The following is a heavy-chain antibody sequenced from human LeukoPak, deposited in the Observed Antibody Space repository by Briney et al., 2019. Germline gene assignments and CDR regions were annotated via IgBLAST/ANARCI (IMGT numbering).Heavy chain of an antibody. CDR2: LYYSGYS. J-gene: IGHJ4*02. CDR1: GGSITSYY. Sequence: PAETLSLTCTVSGGSITSYYWAWLRQPPGKGLEWIGYLYYSGYSNYNPSLKSRVSMSVDTSKNQFSLKLTSVTAADTAVYYCARHSIASDGARLFDYWGRGTLVTVSS. D-gene: IGHD2-21*01. V-gene: IGHV4-59*08. CDR3: ARHSIASDGARLFDY.